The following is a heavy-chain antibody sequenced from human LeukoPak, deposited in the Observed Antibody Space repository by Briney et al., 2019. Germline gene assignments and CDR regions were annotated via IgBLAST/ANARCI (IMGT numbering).Heavy chain of an antibody. V-gene: IGHV4-59*11. J-gene: IGHJ2*01. CDR1: GDSFRNHY. Sequence: SETLSLTCIVSGDSFRNHYWTWIRQPPGKTLEWIGYVHSSGSTKYNPSLRSRVTISLDTSKNQFSLKLSSVTAADTAVYYCARDSAPVRGSWYFDLWGRGTLVTVSS. CDR2: VHSSGST. D-gene: IGHD3-10*01. CDR3: ARDSAPVRGSWYFDL.